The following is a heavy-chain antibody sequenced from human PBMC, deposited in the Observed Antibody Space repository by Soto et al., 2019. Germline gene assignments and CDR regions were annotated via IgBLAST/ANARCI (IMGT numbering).Heavy chain of an antibody. D-gene: IGHD3-9*01. CDR3: VTVSAKGDILTGYYARGQYYFDY. Sequence: ASVTVSCKVSGYTLTELSMHWVRQAPGKGLEWMGGFDPEDGETIYAQKFQGRVTMTEDTSTDTAYMELSSLRSEDTAVYYCVTVSAKGDILTGYYARGQYYFDYWGQGTLVTVSS. V-gene: IGHV1-24*01. CDR2: FDPEDGET. J-gene: IGHJ4*02. CDR1: GYTLTELS.